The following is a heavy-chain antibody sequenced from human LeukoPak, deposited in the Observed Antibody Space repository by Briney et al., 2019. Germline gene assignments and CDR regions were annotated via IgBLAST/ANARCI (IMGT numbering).Heavy chain of an antibody. V-gene: IGHV3-21*01. D-gene: IGHD6-13*01. CDR2: ITSAGTYM. CDR3: ARGFGSTWATEY. J-gene: IGHJ4*02. Sequence: GGSLRLSCAASGLSFTSYSMTWVRQAPGKGLEWVSSITSAGTYMYYADSLKGRFTISRDNAKNSLYLQMNSLRVEDTAVYYCARGFGSTWATEYWGQGTLVTVSS. CDR1: GLSFTSYS.